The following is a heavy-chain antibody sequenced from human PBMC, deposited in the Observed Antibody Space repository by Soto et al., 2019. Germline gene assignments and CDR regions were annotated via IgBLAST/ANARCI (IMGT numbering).Heavy chain of an antibody. Sequence: XGSMRLSRAASGFTFSSYGMHWVRQAPGKGLEWVAVIWYDGSNKYYADSVKGRFTISRDNSKNTLYLQMNSLRAEDTAVYSCARARRVVKSGMDVWGQGTTVTVPS. CDR3: ARARRVVKSGMDV. CDR2: IWYDGSNK. D-gene: IGHD2-15*01. V-gene: IGHV3-33*01. CDR1: GFTFSSYG. J-gene: IGHJ6*02.